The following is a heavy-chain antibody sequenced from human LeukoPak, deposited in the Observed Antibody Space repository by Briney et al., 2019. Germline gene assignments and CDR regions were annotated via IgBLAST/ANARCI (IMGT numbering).Heavy chain of an antibody. CDR3: ARLGRMPMIAVAATDPYYYYYMDV. D-gene: IGHD6-19*01. V-gene: IGHV3-30*02. CDR2: IRYDGSNK. J-gene: IGHJ6*03. CDR1: WFTLRCQG. Sequence: GFLRPPRAAAWFTLRCQGLHRVRPASGKGPEGGAFIRYDGSNKYYADSVKGRFTISRDNAKNSLYLQMNSLRAEDTAVYYCARLGRMPMIAVAATDPYYYYYMDVWGKGTTVTVSS.